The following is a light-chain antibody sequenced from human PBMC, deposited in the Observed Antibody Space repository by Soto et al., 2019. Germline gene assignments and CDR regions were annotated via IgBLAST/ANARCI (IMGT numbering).Light chain of an antibody. V-gene: IGLV3-21*02. CDR1: NSGSKS. CDR2: DDS. Sequence: SYELTQPPSVSVAPGQTARITCGGNNSGSKSVHWYQQKPRQAPVLVVYDDSDRPSGIPERFSGSNSGNTATLTISRVEAGDEADYYCQVWDSSSDHWVFGEGTELTVL. J-gene: IGLJ3*02. CDR3: QVWDSSSDHWV.